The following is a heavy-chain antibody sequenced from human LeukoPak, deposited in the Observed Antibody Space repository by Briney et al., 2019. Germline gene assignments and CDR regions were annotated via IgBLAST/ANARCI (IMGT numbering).Heavy chain of an antibody. CDR1: GGSISSGGYY. Sequence: SETLSLTCTVSGGSISSGGYYWSWIRQHPGKGLEWIGYIYYSGGTYYNPSLKSRVTISVDTSKNQFSLKLSSVTAADTAVYYCARNRRGYSGSYYANYYFDYWGQGTLVTVSS. CDR2: IYYSGGT. CDR3: ARNRRGYSGSYYANYYFDY. J-gene: IGHJ4*02. V-gene: IGHV4-31*03. D-gene: IGHD1-26*01.